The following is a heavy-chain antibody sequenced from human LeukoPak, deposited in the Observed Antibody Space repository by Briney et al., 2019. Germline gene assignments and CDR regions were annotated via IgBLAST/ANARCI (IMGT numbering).Heavy chain of an antibody. Sequence: SGTLSLTCAVSGGSISSSNWWSWVRQTPGKGLEWIGEIYHTGSTIYNPSLKSRVTISVDKSNNHFSLKLSSVTAADTAVYYCAEMGLKQWPYNYFDYWGQGTLVTVSS. J-gene: IGHJ4*02. D-gene: IGHD6-19*01. CDR3: AEMGLKQWPYNYFDY. CDR2: IYHTGST. CDR1: GGSISSSNW. V-gene: IGHV4-4*02.